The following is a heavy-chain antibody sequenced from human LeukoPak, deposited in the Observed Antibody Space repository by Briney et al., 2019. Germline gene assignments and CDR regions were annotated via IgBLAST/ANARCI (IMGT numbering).Heavy chain of an antibody. D-gene: IGHD6-25*01. CDR3: ARDLVQAAATKAY. Sequence: PGGSLRLSCAASGFNFSDFYMSWIRQAPGKGLEWVSYISSSGKTIYYADSMKGRFTVSRDNAKNALYLQMNSLRAEDTAVYYCARDLVQAAATKAYWGQGTLVTVSS. CDR1: GFNFSDFY. V-gene: IGHV3-11*01. CDR2: ISSSGKTI. J-gene: IGHJ4*02.